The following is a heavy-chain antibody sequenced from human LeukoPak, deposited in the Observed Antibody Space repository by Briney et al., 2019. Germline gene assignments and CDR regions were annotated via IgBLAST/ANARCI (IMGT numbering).Heavy chain of an antibody. Sequence: AASVKVSCKVSGDTLTELSMHWVRQAPGKGLEWMGGFDPKEGERVYAQNFQGRFTMTEDTSSGTAYMELNSLRSEDTAVYYCTTREIVVEPAQTSMVRGVLWRSDFWGHGTLVTVSS. J-gene: IGHJ4*01. V-gene: IGHV1-24*01. CDR2: FDPKEGER. CDR1: GDTLTELS. CDR3: TTREIVVEPAQTSMVRGVLWRSDF. D-gene: IGHD3-10*01.